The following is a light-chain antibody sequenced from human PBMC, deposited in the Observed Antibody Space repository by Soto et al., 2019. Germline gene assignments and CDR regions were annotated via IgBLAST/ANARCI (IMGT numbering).Light chain of an antibody. CDR1: QGIASY. CDR2: AAS. J-gene: IGKJ1*01. V-gene: IGKV1-9*01. CDR3: QQLYNYPRT. Sequence: DIQLTQSPSFLSASVGDRVSITCRASQGIASYLAWFQQKPGKAPELLIFAASTLRSGVPSGFSGSGSGTDYTLTISSLQPEDFATYYCQQLYNYPRTFGQGTKVDIK.